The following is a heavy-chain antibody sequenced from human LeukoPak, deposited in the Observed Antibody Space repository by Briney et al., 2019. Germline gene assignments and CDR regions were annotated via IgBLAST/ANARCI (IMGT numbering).Heavy chain of an antibody. CDR1: GFTFSSYA. CDR3: AKGGVAAAREY. D-gene: IGHD6-13*01. V-gene: IGHV3-23*01. Sequence: GRSLRLSCAASGFTFSSYAMSWVRQAPGKGLECVSAISGSGGSTYYADSVKGRFTISRDNSKNTLYLQMNSLRVEDRAVYYCAKGGVAAAREYWGQGTLVTVSS. J-gene: IGHJ4*02. CDR2: ISGSGGST.